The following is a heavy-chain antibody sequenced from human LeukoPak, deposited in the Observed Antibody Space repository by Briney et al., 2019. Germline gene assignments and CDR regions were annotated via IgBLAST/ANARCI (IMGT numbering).Heavy chain of an antibody. Sequence: SETLSLTCTVSGGSISSDHWNWIRQPPGKGLEWIGCIYYSASTYYNPSLKSRVTISVDMSKSQFSLRLTSVTAADTAVYYCARKNDFDIWGQGTLVTVSS. CDR3: ARKNDFDI. V-gene: IGHV4-59*01. CDR1: GGSISSDH. D-gene: IGHD2/OR15-2a*01. J-gene: IGHJ3*02. CDR2: IYYSAST.